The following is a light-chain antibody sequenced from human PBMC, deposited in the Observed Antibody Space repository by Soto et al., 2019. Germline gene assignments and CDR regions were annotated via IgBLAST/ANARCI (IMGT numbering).Light chain of an antibody. Sequence: DIKMTQSPSTLSGSVGDLSTITCRASHPISSWLAWYQQRPGKSPKRLIYKASTLKSGVPSRFSGSGSGTEFTLTISRVQADDFATYYCQHYTSYSEAFGQGTKVDIK. CDR2: KAS. CDR3: QHYTSYSEA. CDR1: HPISSW. J-gene: IGKJ1*01. V-gene: IGKV1-5*03.